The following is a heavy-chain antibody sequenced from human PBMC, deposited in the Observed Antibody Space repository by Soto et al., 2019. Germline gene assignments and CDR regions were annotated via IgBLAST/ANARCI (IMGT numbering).Heavy chain of an antibody. D-gene: IGHD3-22*01. Sequence: QPGGSLRLSCSASGFTFSTSPMHWVRQAPGKGLEYVSAISPSGATTYYADSLKGRFTTSRDNSKNTLYLQMNSLRSEDTAVYYCARQIQYYFDTSAQSAWFDPWGQGTLVTVSS. V-gene: IGHV3-64*04. CDR3: ARQIQYYFDTSAQSAWFDP. J-gene: IGHJ5*02. CDR2: ISPSGATT. CDR1: GFTFSTSP.